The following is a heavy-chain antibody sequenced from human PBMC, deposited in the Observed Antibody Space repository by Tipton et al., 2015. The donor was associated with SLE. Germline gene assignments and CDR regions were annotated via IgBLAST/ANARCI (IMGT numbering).Heavy chain of an antibody. D-gene: IGHD3-10*01. J-gene: IGHJ3*02. V-gene: IGHV3-11*04. Sequence: LSLTCTVSGGSISSYYWSWIRQPPGKGLEWVSYISSSGGTINYGDSVKGRTTVSRDNARNSLYLQMNSLRAEDTAVYYCAGGHYGSEGAFDIWGQGTMVTVSS. CDR1: GGSISSYY. CDR3: AGGHYGSEGAFDI. CDR2: ISSSGGTI.